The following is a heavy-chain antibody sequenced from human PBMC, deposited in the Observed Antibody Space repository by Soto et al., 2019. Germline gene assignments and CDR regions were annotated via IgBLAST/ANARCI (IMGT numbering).Heavy chain of an antibody. CDR2: ISGSGGST. J-gene: IGHJ4*02. V-gene: IGHV3-23*01. Sequence: EVQLLESGGGLVQPGGSLRLSCAASGFPLSSYAMSWARQAPGKGLEWVSSISGSGGSTDYADSVKGRVTISRDNSKNTVYLQMNSLRAEDTAVYYCAKPRGDYIFDVWGQGTLVTVSS. D-gene: IGHD3-16*01. CDR3: AKPRGDYIFDV. CDR1: GFPLSSYA.